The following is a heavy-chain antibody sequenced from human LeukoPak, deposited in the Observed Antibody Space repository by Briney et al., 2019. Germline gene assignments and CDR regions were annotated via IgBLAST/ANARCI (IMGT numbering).Heavy chain of an antibody. V-gene: IGHV3-33*01. J-gene: IGHJ4*02. D-gene: IGHD6-19*01. CDR3: ASRYSSGRAFDY. Sequence: PGASLRLPCTPSGFTFSGYAMHWVRQAPGRGLGWVAVIWFDGSNTYYADSVKGRFTISRDNSKNTLYLQMNSLRAEDTAVYYCASRYSSGRAFDYWGQGTLVTVSS. CDR1: GFTFSGYA. CDR2: IWFDGSNT.